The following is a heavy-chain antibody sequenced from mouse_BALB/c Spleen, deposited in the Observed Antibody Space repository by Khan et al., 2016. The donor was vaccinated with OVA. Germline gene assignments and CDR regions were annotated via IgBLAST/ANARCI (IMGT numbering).Heavy chain of an antibody. J-gene: IGHJ2*01. CDR3: ARSILLYFDY. V-gene: IGHV14-1*02. D-gene: IGHD2-3*01. Sequence: VQLQQSGAELVRPGALVKLSCKGSGFNIKDYYMQWVKQRPEQGLEWIGWIDPENGNSIYDPKFQGKASITADTSSNTVYLQLSSLTSEDTAVYYCARSILLYFDYWGQGTTLTVSS. CDR1: GFNIKDYY. CDR2: IDPENGNS.